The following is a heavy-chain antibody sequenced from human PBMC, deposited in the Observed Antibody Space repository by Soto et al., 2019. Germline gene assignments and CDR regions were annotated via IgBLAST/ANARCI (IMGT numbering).Heavy chain of an antibody. CDR1: GGSISSYY. D-gene: IGHD1-1*01. V-gene: IGHV4-59*08. Sequence: PSETLSLTCTVSGGSISSYYWSWIRQPPGKGLEWIGYIYYSGSTNYNPSLKSRVTISVDTSKNQFSLKLSSVTAADTAAYYCARHGTSKRSYSNLTPFDFWGQGTLVNLSS. CDR3: ARHGTSKRSYSNLTPFDF. CDR2: IYYSGST. J-gene: IGHJ4*02.